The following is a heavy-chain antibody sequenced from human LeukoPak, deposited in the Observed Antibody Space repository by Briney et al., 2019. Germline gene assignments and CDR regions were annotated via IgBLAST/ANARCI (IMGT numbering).Heavy chain of an antibody. CDR1: GFTFSNNF. J-gene: IGHJ4*02. Sequence: GGSLRLSCAASGFTFSNNFMTWVRQAPGKGLEWVSVIYSGDSAYYADSVKGRFTIYRDNSKNTLYLQMNSLRADDTAVYYCARGSDSSRWYWGQGTLVTVSS. V-gene: IGHV3-53*01. CDR2: IYSGDSA. CDR3: ARGSDSSRWY. D-gene: IGHD6-13*01.